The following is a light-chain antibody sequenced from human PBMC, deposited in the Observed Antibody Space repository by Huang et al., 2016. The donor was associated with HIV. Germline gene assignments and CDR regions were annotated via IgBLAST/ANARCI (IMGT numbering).Light chain of an antibody. J-gene: IGKJ1*01. CDR2: EVS. CDR1: QSLLHSDGKTY. V-gene: IGKV2-29*02. Sequence: DFVMIRTPLSLSFTPGQPASISCKSGQSLLHSDGKTYCFWYLQKPGQSPLLLLYEVSSRFSGVPDRFSGSGSGTDFTLKISRVEAEDVGVYYCMQGKHFPRTFGQGTKVEIK. CDR3: MQGKHFPRT.